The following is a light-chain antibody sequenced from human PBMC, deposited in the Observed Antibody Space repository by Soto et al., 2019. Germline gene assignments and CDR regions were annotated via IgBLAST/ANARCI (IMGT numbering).Light chain of an antibody. V-gene: IGKV3-15*01. CDR3: QLGYSILLT. CDR1: QGIGDT. Sequence: VMTQTPATLSVSPGEGVTLSCRASQGIGDTLAWYQHKPGQTPRLLIYDTSTRATGVPARFSGSGSGTDFTLTISSLQPEDFATYFCQLGYSILLTFGGRTMA. CDR2: DTS. J-gene: IGKJ4*01.